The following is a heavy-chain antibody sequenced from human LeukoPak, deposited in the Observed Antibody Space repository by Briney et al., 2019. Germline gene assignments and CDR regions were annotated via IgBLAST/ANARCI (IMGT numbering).Heavy chain of an antibody. CDR2: IYYSGST. V-gene: IGHV4-39*07. D-gene: IGHD5-18*01. J-gene: IGHJ3*02. Sequence: SETLSLTCTVSGGSIGSSSYYWGWTRQPPGKGLEWIGSIYYSGSTYYNPSLKSRVTISVDTSKNQFSLKLSSVTAADTAVYYCARALNTYGPAGAFDIWGQGTMVTVSS. CDR1: GGSIGSSSYY. CDR3: ARALNTYGPAGAFDI.